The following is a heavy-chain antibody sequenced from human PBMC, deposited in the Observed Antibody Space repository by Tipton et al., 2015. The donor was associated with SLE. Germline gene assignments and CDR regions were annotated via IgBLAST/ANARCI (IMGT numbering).Heavy chain of an antibody. V-gene: IGHV4-59*01. CDR3: ARGPPGPDP. D-gene: IGHD3-10*01. CDR1: GGSISSYY. J-gene: IGHJ5*02. CDR2: IYYSGST. Sequence: LRLSCTVSGGSISSYYWSWIRQPPGKGLEWIGYIYYSGSTNYNPSLKSRVTISVDTSKNQFSLKLSSVTAADTAGYYCARGPPGPDPWGQGTLVTVSS.